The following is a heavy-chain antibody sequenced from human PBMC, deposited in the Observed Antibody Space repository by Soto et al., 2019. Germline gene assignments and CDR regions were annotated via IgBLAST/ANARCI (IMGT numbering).Heavy chain of an antibody. CDR2: ISSSGSTI. D-gene: IGHD3-22*01. V-gene: IGHV3-48*03. J-gene: IGHJ3*02. Sequence: GGSLRLSCAASGFTFSSYEMNWVRQAPGKGVEWVSYISSSGSTIYYADSVKGRFTISRDNAKNSLYLQMNSLRAEDTAVYYCARDPSGYYYDSSGEAFDIWGQGTMVTVSS. CDR3: ARDPSGYYYDSSGEAFDI. CDR1: GFTFSSYE.